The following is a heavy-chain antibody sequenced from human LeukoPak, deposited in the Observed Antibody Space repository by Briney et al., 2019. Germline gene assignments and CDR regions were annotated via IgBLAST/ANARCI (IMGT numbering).Heavy chain of an antibody. D-gene: IGHD6-13*01. V-gene: IGHV3-7*04. CDR2: IKQDGSEK. Sequence: AGGSLRLSCAASGFTFSSYWMSWVRQAPGKGREWVANIKQDGSEKYYVDSVKGRFTISRDNAKNSLYLQMNSLRAEDTAVYYCARGTIAAAGYYYFDYWGQGTQVTVSS. J-gene: IGHJ4*02. CDR3: ARGTIAAAGYYYFDY. CDR1: GFTFSSYW.